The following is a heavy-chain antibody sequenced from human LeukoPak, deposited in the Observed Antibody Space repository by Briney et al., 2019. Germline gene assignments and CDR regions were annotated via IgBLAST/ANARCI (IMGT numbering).Heavy chain of an antibody. Sequence: ASVKVSCKASGYIFTSYQMHWVRQAPGQGLEWMGWINPNSGGTNYAQKFQGRVTMTRDTSISTAYMELSRLRSDDTAVYYCARDERYDSSGYPFDYWGQGTLVTVSS. V-gene: IGHV1-2*02. J-gene: IGHJ4*02. CDR3: ARDERYDSSGYPFDY. CDR1: GYIFTSYQ. CDR2: INPNSGGT. D-gene: IGHD3-22*01.